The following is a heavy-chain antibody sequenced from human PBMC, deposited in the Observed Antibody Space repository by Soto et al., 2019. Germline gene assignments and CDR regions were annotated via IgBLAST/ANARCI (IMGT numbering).Heavy chain of an antibody. J-gene: IGHJ4*02. V-gene: IGHV2-5*02. CDR1: GFSLSTSGVG. CDR3: APLTWTMIRGVVITPPDF. CDR2: IYWDDDK. Sequence: QITLKESGPTLVKPTQTLTLTCTFSGFSLSTSGVGVGWIRQPPGKALDWHALIYWDDDKHYTASLRSRLTITKDTSQHQVVLTMTNMDPVDTATYYCAPLTWTMIRGVVITPPDFWGQGTLVTVSS. D-gene: IGHD3-10*01.